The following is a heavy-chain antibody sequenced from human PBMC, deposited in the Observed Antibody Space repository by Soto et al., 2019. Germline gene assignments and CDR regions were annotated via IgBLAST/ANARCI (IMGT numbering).Heavy chain of an antibody. CDR3: ATRDTGRVY. CDR1: SVSISSHDW. CDR2: SHQSGNT. V-gene: IGHV4-4*02. D-gene: IGHD5-18*01. Sequence: QVQLQESGPGLVKPSGTLSLTCAVSSVSISSHDWWTWVRQPPGKGLEWIGESHQSGNTHYNSSLESRVTISLDKSKNQLSLQLTSVTVADTAVYYCATRDTGRVYWGQGTLVTVSS. J-gene: IGHJ4*02.